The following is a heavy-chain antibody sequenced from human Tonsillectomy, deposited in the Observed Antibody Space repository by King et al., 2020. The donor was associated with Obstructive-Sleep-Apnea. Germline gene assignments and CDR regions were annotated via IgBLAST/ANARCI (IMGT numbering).Heavy chain of an antibody. CDR1: GFTFSRYA. J-gene: IGHJ4*02. D-gene: IGHD2-15*01. CDR3: ASEPQHLVVYFDY. CDR2: ISYDGSHK. Sequence: QLVQSGGGVVQPGRSLRLSCAASGFTFSRYAMHWVRQAPGKGLEWVAVISYDGSHKYYADSVKGRFTISRDNSKNTVYLQMNSLRAEDTAVYYCASEPQHLVVYFDYWGQGTLVTVSS. V-gene: IGHV3-30*04.